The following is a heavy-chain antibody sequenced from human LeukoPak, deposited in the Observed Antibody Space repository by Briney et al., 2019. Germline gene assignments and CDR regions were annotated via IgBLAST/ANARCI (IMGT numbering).Heavy chain of an antibody. D-gene: IGHD3-10*01. CDR3: AKGGTDSETYNYFDY. CDR1: GFSFTYYA. V-gene: IGHV3-23*01. Sequence: PGGSLRLSCAASGFSFTYYAMTWVRQAPGKGPEWVSGISGSGHSTYYADSVKGRFTIPRDNSRNTLYLQMNSLRAEDTAVYYCAKGGTDSETYNYFDYWGQGNLVTVSS. J-gene: IGHJ4*02. CDR2: ISGSGHST.